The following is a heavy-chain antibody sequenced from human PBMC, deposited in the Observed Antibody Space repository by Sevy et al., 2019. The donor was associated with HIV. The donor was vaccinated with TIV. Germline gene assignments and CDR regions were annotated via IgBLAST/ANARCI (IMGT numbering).Heavy chain of an antibody. V-gene: IGHV4-38-2*02. J-gene: IGHJ4*02. D-gene: IGHD1-26*01. CDR3: ARDSGSYHSPYFVY. CDR1: GYSISSGYY. CDR2: IYHSGST. Sequence: SETLSLTCAVSGYSISSGYYWGWIRQPPGKGLEWIGSIYHSGSTYYNPSLKSRVTISVDTSKNQFSLKLSSVTAADTAVYYCARDSGSYHSPYFVYWGQGTLVTVSS.